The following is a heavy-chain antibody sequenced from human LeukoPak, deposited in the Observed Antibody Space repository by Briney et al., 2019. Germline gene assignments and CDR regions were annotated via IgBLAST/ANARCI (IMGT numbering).Heavy chain of an antibody. CDR1: GGSISTYY. J-gene: IGHJ4*02. D-gene: IGHD3-3*01. Sequence: SETLSLTCTVSGGSISTYYWSWIRQPAGKGQGWIGRLSSSGTTNYNTSLKSRVTMSVDTSTNQLSLNLTSVTAADTAVYYCAREVSGSDYYRAYDYWGQGTLVTVSS. CDR2: LSSSGTT. V-gene: IGHV4-4*07. CDR3: AREVSGSDYYRAYDY.